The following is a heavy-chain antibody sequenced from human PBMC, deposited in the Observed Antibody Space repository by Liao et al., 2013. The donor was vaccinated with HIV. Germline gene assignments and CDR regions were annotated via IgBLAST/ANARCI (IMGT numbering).Heavy chain of an antibody. CDR3: XRGPLTGDPTNYFDH. V-gene: IGHV4-4*07. CDR2: LYASGGI. J-gene: IGHJ4*02. D-gene: IGHD1-20*01. Sequence: QVQLQESGPGLVKPSETLSLTCTVSGGSISSYFWSWIRQPAGKGLEWIGRLYASGGINSSPSLKSRVTMSVDTSKNQFSLKLTSVTAADTAVYHCXRGPLTGDPTNYFDHWGQGTLVTVSS. CDR1: GGSISSYF.